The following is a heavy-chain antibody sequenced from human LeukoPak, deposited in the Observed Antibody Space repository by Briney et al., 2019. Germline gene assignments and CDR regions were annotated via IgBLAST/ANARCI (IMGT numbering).Heavy chain of an antibody. CDR1: GFTFSNYA. J-gene: IGHJ4*02. CDR2: ISWNSGSI. Sequence: GGSLRLSCAASGFTFSNYAMNWVRQAPGKGLEWVSGISWNSGSIGYADSVKGRFTISRDNAKNSLYLQMNSLRAEDTALYYCAKDWVAAAGRFDYWGQGSLVTVSS. CDR3: AKDWVAAAGRFDY. D-gene: IGHD6-13*01. V-gene: IGHV3-9*01.